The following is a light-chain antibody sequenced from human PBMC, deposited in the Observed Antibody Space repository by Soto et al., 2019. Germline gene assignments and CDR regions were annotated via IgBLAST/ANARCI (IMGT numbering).Light chain of an antibody. J-gene: IGLJ1*01. CDR3: FPFTTKSTHV. CDR2: EVN. V-gene: IGLV2-14*01. Sequence: SVLTQPACLSGSPGQSITISCTGTSSDIGAYDYVSWFQQHPGKAPKLMISEVNNRPSGVSNRFSGSKSGNTAYLTISGLQVEDEAEYFCFPFTTKSTHVLGTWPK. CDR1: SSDIGAYDY.